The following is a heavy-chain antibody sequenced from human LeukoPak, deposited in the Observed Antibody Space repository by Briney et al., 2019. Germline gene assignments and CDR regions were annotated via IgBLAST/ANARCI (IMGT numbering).Heavy chain of an antibody. Sequence: GGPLRLSCAVSGFTFDSYAMHWVRQAPGKGLEWVAVISYDGSKTGYADSVKGRFTISRDNSKNTVYVQLNSLRVEDTSVYFCARSDDHYFYGLDVWGQGTTVTVSS. CDR2: ISYDGSKT. J-gene: IGHJ6*02. CDR1: GFTFDSYA. CDR3: ARSDDHYFYGLDV. V-gene: IGHV3-30-3*01. D-gene: IGHD3-16*01.